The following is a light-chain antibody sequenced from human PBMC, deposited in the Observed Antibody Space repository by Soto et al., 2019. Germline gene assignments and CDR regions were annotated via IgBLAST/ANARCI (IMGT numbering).Light chain of an antibody. CDR3: QQSYSTPTT. V-gene: IGKV1-39*01. J-gene: IGKJ4*01. CDR1: QSISSY. Sequence: DIQMTQSPSSLSASVGDRVTITCRASQSISSYLNWYQQKPGKAPKLLIYAASSLQSGVPSRFSGSGSGTXXXXXISSLQPEDFATYYCQQSYSTPTTFGGGTKVEIK. CDR2: AAS.